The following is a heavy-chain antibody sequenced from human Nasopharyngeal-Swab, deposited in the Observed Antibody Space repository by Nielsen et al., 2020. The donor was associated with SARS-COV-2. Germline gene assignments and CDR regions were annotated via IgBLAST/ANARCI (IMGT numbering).Heavy chain of an antibody. CDR2: IYYSGST. Sequence: SDTLSLTCTVSGCSISSSSYYWGWIRQPPGKGLEWIGSIYYSGSTYYNPSLKSRVTISVDTSKNQFSLKLSSVTAADTAVYYCVGSSWYGDYYYYYGMDVWGKGTTVTVSS. CDR1: GCSISSSSYY. CDR3: VGSSWYGDYYYYYGMDV. V-gene: IGHV4-39*07. D-gene: IGHD6-13*01. J-gene: IGHJ6*04.